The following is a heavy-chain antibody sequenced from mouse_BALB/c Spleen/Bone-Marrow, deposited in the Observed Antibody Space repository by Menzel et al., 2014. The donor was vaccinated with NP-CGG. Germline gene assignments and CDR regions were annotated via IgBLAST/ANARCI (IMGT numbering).Heavy chain of an antibody. CDR2: IHPSDSET. CDR1: DYSFTSYW. CDR3: ARGGYDGWYFDV. D-gene: IGHD2-2*01. V-gene: IGHV1-74*01. Sequence: QVQLKQSGAELVRPGASVKLSCRASDYSFTSYWVNWVKQRPGQGLEWIGMIHPSDSETRLNQKFKDKATLAVDKSSSTAYMQLSSPTSEDSAVYYCARGGYDGWYFDVWGAGTMVTVSP. J-gene: IGHJ1*01.